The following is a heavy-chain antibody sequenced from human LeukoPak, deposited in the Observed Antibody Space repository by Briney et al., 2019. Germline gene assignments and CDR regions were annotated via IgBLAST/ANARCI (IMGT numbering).Heavy chain of an antibody. J-gene: IGHJ4*02. Sequence: ASVKVSCKASGYTFTSYDFNWVRQATGQRPEWMGWMSPNSGDTSYAQKFQDRVTMTRNTSISTAYMELSSLRSDDTAVYYCARGPPNWGYDYWGPGTLVTVSS. CDR2: MSPNSGDT. CDR3: ARGPPNWGYDY. D-gene: IGHD7-27*01. V-gene: IGHV1-8*01. CDR1: GYTFTSYD.